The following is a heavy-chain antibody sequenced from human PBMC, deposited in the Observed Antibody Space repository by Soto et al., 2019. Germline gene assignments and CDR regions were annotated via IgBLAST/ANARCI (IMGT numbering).Heavy chain of an antibody. Sequence: SETLSLTRAVSGFFISSGNYWGWIRKPPGKGLEWIGSIFHGGNTYYNPSLKSRVTISVDMSKNQFSLKLNSVTAADTAVYYCERERWYDAFDVWGQGTVVTVSS. CDR2: IFHGGNT. CDR3: ERERWYDAFDV. V-gene: IGHV4-38-2*02. J-gene: IGHJ3*01. D-gene: IGHD2-15*01. CDR1: GFFISSGNY.